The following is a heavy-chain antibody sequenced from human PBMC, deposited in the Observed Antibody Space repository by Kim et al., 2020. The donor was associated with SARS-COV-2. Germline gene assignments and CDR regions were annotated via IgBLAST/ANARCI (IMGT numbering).Heavy chain of an antibody. D-gene: IGHD2-21*02. CDR2: ISAYNGNT. V-gene: IGHV1-18*01. CDR1: GYTFTSYG. J-gene: IGHJ6*02. Sequence: ASVKVSCKASGYTFTSYGISWVRQAPGQGLEWMGWISAYNGNTNYAQKLQGRVTMTTDTSTSTAYMELRSLRSDDTAVYYCAREFAYCGGDCYSERGFYYGMDVWGQGTTVTVSS. CDR3: AREFAYCGGDCYSERGFYYGMDV.